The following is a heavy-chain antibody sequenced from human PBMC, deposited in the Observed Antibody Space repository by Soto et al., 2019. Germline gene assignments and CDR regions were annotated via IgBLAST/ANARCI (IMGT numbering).Heavy chain of an antibody. CDR2: IYYSGST. CDR3: ARGTTRITMVRGVIFWFDP. CDR1: GGSISSGGYY. D-gene: IGHD3-10*01. J-gene: IGHJ5*02. V-gene: IGHV4-31*03. Sequence: NPSETLSLTCTVSGGSISSGGYYWSWIRQHPGKGLEWIGYIYYSGSTYYNPSLKSRVTISVDTSKNQFSLKLSSVTAADTAVYYCARGTTRITMVRGVIFWFDPWGQGTLVTVSS.